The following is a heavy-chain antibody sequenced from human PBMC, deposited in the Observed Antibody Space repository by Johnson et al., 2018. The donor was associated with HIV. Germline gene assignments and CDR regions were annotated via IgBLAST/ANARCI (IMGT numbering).Heavy chain of an antibody. V-gene: IGHV3-74*01. CDR3: ARDVRWLPDAFDI. D-gene: IGHD5-24*01. CDR2: INSDGSNK. Sequence: VQLVESGGDLVQPGGSLRLSCVGSGFTFSTNWMHWVRQAPGKGLVWVSRINSDGSNKYYADYVKGRFTISRDNSKNTLYRHMNSLRAEDTAVYYCARDVRWLPDAFDIWGQGTMVTVSS. J-gene: IGHJ3*02. CDR1: GFTFSTNW.